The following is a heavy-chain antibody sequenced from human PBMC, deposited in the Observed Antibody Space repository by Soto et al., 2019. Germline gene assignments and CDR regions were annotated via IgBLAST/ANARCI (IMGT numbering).Heavy chain of an antibody. D-gene: IGHD5-12*01. CDR3: ASASRWLQLRGYYYYGMDV. J-gene: IGHJ6*02. Sequence: PGESLKISCKGSGYSFTSYWIGWVRQMPGKGLEWMGIIYPGDSDTSYSPSFQGQVTISADKSISTAYLQWSSLKASDTAMYYWASASRWLQLRGYYYYGMDVWGQGTTVTVSS. CDR2: IYPGDSDT. CDR1: GYSFTSYW. V-gene: IGHV5-51*01.